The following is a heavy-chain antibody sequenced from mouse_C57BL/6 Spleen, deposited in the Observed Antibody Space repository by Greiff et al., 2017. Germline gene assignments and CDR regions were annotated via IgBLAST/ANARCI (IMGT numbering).Heavy chain of an antibody. J-gene: IGHJ2*01. V-gene: IGHV5-6*02. CDR1: GFTFSSYG. D-gene: IGHD1-1*01. CDR2: ISSGGSYT. CDR3: ARRGYGSSYDY. Sequence: EVKLVESGGDLVKPGGSLKLSCAASGFTFSSYGMSWVRQTPDKRLEWVATISSGGSYTYYPDSVKGRFTISRDNAKNTLYLQMSSLKSEDTAINYCARRGYGSSYDYWGQGTTRTVSS.